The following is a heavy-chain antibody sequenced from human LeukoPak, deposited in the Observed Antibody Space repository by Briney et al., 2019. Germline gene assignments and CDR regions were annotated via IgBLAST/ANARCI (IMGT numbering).Heavy chain of an antibody. J-gene: IGHJ4*02. D-gene: IGHD5-12*01. V-gene: IGHV3-23*01. CDR2: ISSSGGTT. CDR1: GFTFSSYA. CDR3: AKDRPTWPIDY. Sequence: GGSLRLSCAASGFTFSSYAMSWVRQAPGKGLEWVSSISSSGGTTYYADFVKGRFTISRDNSKNTLYLQMNSLRAEDTAVYYCAKDRPTWPIDYWGQGTLVTVSS.